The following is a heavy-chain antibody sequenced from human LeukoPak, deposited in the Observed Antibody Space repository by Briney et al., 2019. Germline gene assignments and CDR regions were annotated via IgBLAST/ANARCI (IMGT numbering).Heavy chain of an antibody. CDR1: GFTFSSYW. D-gene: IGHD2-15*01. V-gene: IGHV3-74*01. CDR3: GREGVVVAANGGYYYYYYMDV. CDR2: INSDGSST. Sequence: GGSLRLSCAASGFTFSSYWMHWVRQAPGKGLVWVSRINSDGSSTSYADSVKGRFTISRDNAKNTLYLQMNSLRAEDTAVYYCGREGVVVAANGGYYYYYYMDVWGKGTTVTVSS. J-gene: IGHJ6*03.